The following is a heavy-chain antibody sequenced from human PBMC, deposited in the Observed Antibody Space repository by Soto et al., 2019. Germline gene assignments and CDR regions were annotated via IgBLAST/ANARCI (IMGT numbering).Heavy chain of an antibody. CDR3: ARDDGSWYFDY. V-gene: IGHV4-59*02. Sequence: PSVTKSLTRTVSDCSVTGYYWIWIRQPPGKGLEWIGYIYYSGSTNYNPSLKSRVTISVDTSKNQFSLKLSSVTAADTAVYYCARDDGSWYFDYWGQRSLVTFSS. CDR2: IYYSGST. J-gene: IGHJ4*02. D-gene: IGHD6-13*01. CDR1: DCSVTGYY.